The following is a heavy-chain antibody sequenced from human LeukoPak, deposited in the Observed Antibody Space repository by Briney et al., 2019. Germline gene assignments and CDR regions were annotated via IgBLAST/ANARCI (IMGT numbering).Heavy chain of an antibody. V-gene: IGHV3-23*01. CDR2: IFYNGACT. J-gene: IGHJ4*02. CDR1: GFTFNSYA. CDR3: AKEKLGYCSGSSCYSTYYFDY. D-gene: IGHD2-2*01. Sequence: GSLRLTCSASGFTFNSYAMSWVRQASGKGLGWVSTIFYNGACTYYADSVKGRFTISRDNSKNTLYLQMNSLRAEDTAVYYCAKEKLGYCSGSSCYSTYYFDYWGREPWSPSPQ.